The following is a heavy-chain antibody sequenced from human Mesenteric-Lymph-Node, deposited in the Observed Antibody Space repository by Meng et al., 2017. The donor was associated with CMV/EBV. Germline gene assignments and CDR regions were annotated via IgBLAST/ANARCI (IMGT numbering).Heavy chain of an antibody. J-gene: IGHJ6*02. V-gene: IGHV3-30*02. D-gene: IGHD6-6*01. CDR1: GFTVSSYG. Sequence: GGSLRLSCAASGFTVSSYGMHWVRQAPGKGLEWVAFIRYDGSNKYYADSVKGRFTISRDNSKNTLYLQMNSLRAEDTAVYYCARVTSSSDYYYYYGMDVWGQGTTVTVSS. CDR2: IRYDGSNK. CDR3: ARVTSSSDYYYYYGMDV.